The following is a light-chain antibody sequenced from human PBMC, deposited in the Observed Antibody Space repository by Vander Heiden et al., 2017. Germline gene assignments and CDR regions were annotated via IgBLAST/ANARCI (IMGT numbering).Light chain of an antibody. CDR1: SSNIGAGYD. Sequence: QSVLTQPPSVSVAPGQRVTISFTGSSSNIGAGYDVHWYQQLPGTAPKLLIYGNSNRPSGVPDRFSGSKSGTSASLAITGLQAEDEADYYCQSYDSSLSGPVVFGGGTKLTVL. CDR2: GNS. J-gene: IGLJ2*01. V-gene: IGLV1-40*01. CDR3: QSYDSSLSGPVV.